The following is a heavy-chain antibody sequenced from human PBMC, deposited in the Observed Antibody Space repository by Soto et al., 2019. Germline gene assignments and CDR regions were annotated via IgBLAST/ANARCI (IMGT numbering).Heavy chain of an antibody. CDR3: ARGRVGTAYFDY. CDR1: GFTFTSNS. V-gene: IGHV3-48*02. Sequence: EVQLVESGGGLVQPGGSLRLSCAASGFTFTSNSMNWVRQAPGKGLEWISYITSSSSTIYYADSVKGRFTISRGNAKNSLYLQMNSLRDDDTAVYYCARGRVGTAYFDYWGQGALVTVSS. J-gene: IGHJ4*02. D-gene: IGHD2-21*02. CDR2: ITSSSSTI.